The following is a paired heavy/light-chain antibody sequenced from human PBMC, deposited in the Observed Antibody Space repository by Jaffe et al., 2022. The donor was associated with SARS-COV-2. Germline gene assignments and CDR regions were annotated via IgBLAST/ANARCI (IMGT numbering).Light chain of an antibody. J-gene: IGKJ4*01. CDR3: QQCYSSPVT. Sequence: DIVMTQSPDSLAVSLGERATINCKSSQSVLHSSNNKNYLAWYQQKPGQPPKLLIYWASTRESGVPDRFSGSGSGTDFTLTINSLQAEDVAVYYCQQCYSSPVTFGGGTKVEIK. CDR2: WAS. CDR1: QSVLHSSNNKNY. V-gene: IGKV4-1*01.
Heavy chain of an antibody. Sequence: EVQLLESGGGLVQPGGSLRLSCAASGFTFSTYGMTWVRQAPGKGLEWVSAISNRGDRTYYAASVKGRFTISRDISKNTLYLQMNSLRPEDTALYYCAKASGGDCYSSLDYWGQGTLVTVSS. CDR2: ISNRGDRT. J-gene: IGHJ4*02. V-gene: IGHV3-23*01. CDR3: AKASGGDCYSSLDY. D-gene: IGHD2-21*02. CDR1: GFTFSTYG.